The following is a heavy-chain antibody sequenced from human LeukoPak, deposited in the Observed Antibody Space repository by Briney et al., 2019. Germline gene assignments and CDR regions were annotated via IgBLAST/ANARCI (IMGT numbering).Heavy chain of an antibody. CDR3: AREARSGWLTIPVRPRHFDY. Sequence: SETLSPTCAVYGGSFSGYYWSWIRQPPGKGLEWIGEINHSGSTNYNPSLKSRVTISVDTSKNQFSLKLSSVTAADTAVYYCAREARSGWLTIPVRPRHFDYWGQGTLVTVSS. CDR2: INHSGST. V-gene: IGHV4-34*01. D-gene: IGHD6-19*01. J-gene: IGHJ4*02. CDR1: GGSFSGYY.